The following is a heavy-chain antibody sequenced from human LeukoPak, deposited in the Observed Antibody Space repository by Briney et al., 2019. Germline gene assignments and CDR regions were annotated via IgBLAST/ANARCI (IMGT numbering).Heavy chain of an antibody. CDR1: GGSFSGYY. D-gene: IGHD6-13*01. CDR3: ARVGSYSSSWYANYYYYGMDV. J-gene: IGHJ6*02. V-gene: IGHV4-34*01. CDR2: INHSGST. Sequence: SETLSLTCAVYGGSFSGYYWSWIRQPPGKGLEWLGEINHSGSTNYNPSLKSRVTISVDTSKNQFSLKLSSVTAADTAVYYCARVGSYSSSWYANYYYYGMDVWGQGTTVTVSS.